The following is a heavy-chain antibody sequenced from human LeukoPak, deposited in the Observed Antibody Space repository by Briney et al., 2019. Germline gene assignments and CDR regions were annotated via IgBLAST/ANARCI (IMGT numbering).Heavy chain of an antibody. V-gene: IGHV4-34*01. Sequence: SETLSLTCAVYGGSFSGYYWSWIRQPPGKGLEWIGEINHSGSTNYNPSLKSRVTISVDTSKNQFPLKLSSVTAADTAVYYCARLRVVPAAINWFDPWGQGTLVTVSS. D-gene: IGHD2-2*02. J-gene: IGHJ5*02. CDR3: ARLRVVPAAINWFDP. CDR1: GGSFSGYY. CDR2: INHSGST.